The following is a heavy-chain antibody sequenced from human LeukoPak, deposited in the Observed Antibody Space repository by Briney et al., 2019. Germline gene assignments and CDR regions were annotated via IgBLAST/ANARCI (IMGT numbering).Heavy chain of an antibody. V-gene: IGHV4-39*01. J-gene: IGHJ4*02. Sequence: RSSETLSLTCTVSGGSISSSSYYWGWIRQPPGKGLEWIGSIYYSGSTYYNPSLKSRVTISVDTSKNQFSLKLSSVTAADTAVYYCARLGLSKWELLPLTDDFDYWGQGTLVTVSS. D-gene: IGHD1-26*01. CDR1: GGSISSSSYY. CDR2: IYYSGST. CDR3: ARLGLSKWELLPLTDDFDY.